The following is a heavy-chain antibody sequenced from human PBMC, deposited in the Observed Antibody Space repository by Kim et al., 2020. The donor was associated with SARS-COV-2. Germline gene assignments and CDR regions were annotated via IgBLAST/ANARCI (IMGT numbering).Heavy chain of an antibody. Sequence: ASVKVSCKASGYTFTSYAMHWVRQAPGQRLEWMGWINAGNGNTKYSQKFQGRVTITRDTSASTAYMELSSLRSEDTAVYYCARAPYSNYGGLHNGGMDVWGQGTTVTVSS. D-gene: IGHD4-4*01. J-gene: IGHJ6*02. CDR1: GYTFTSYA. CDR2: INAGNGNT. CDR3: ARAPYSNYGGLHNGGMDV. V-gene: IGHV1-3*01.